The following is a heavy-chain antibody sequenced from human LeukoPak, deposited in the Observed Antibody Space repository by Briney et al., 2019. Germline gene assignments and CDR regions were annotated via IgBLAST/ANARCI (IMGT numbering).Heavy chain of an antibody. V-gene: IGHV1-69*04. CDR3: ARIPTKSYYYGSGSYLPN. D-gene: IGHD3-10*01. CDR1: GGTFSSYA. CDR2: IIPILGIA. Sequence: SVEVSCKASGGTFSSYAISWVRQAPGQVLEWMGRIIPILGIANYAQKFQGRVTITADKSTSTAYMELSSLRSEDTAVYYCARIPTKSYYYGSGSYLPNWGQGTLVTASS. J-gene: IGHJ4*02.